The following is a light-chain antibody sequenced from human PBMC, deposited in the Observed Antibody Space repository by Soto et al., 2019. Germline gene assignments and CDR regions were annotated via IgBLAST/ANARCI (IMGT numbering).Light chain of an antibody. CDR2: AAS. CDR1: QGIGSW. CDR3: QQANSFPPSFT. Sequence: DIQMTQSPSSVSASVGDRVTITCRASQGIGSWLAWYQQKPGKAPKLLIYAASSLQSGVPSRFSGSGSGTDFTLTISCLQPEDFATYFCQQANSFPPSFTFGPGTKVDFK. J-gene: IGKJ3*01. V-gene: IGKV1-12*01.